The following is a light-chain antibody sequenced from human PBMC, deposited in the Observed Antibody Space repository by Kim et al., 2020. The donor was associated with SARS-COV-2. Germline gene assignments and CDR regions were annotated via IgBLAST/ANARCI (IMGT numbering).Light chain of an antibody. V-gene: IGLV3-19*02. J-gene: IGLJ2*01. Sequence: SSELTQDPAVSVALGQTVRITCQGDSLRAYYASWYQQKPGRAPLRVIYAKDNRPSGIPDRFSGSSSRNTASLTITGAQAEDEADYYCNSWDSSGNHVLFGGGTQLTVL. CDR1: SLRAYY. CDR2: AKD. CDR3: NSWDSSGNHVL.